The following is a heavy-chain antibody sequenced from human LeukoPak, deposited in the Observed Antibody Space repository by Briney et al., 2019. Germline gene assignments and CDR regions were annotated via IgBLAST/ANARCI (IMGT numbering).Heavy chain of an antibody. CDR2: ISYDGSNK. CDR3: ARDRGDYYFDY. J-gene: IGHJ4*02. Sequence: GGSLRLSCAASGSGFAFAGAWMHWVRQAPGKGLEWVAVISYDGSNKYYADSVKGRFTISRDNSKNTLYLQMNSLRAEDTAVYYCARDRGDYYFDYWGQGTLVTVSS. D-gene: IGHD2-21*02. V-gene: IGHV3-30-3*01. CDR1: GSGFAFAGAW.